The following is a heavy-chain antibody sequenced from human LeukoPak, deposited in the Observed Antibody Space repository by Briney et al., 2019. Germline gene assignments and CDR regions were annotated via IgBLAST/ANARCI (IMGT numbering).Heavy chain of an antibody. CDR3: AKGPPWLVAGNYFDY. V-gene: IGHV3-23*01. Sequence: AGGSLRLSCAASGFTFSSYAMSWVRQAPGKGLEWVSAISGSGGSTYYADSVKGRFTISRDNSKNTLYLQMNSLRAEDTAVYYCAKGPPWLVAGNYFDYWGQGTLVTVSS. CDR1: GFTFSSYA. J-gene: IGHJ4*02. CDR2: ISGSGGST. D-gene: IGHD6-19*01.